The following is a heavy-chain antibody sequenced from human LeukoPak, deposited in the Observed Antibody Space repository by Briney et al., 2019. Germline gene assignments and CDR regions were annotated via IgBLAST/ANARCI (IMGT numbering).Heavy chain of an antibody. Sequence: GGSLRLSCAASGFTFSSYGMHWVRQAPGKGLEWVAVISYDGSNKYYADSVKGRFTISRDNSKNTLYLQMNSLRAEDTAVCYCAKGHRYGDSPDYWGQGTLVTVSS. CDR2: ISYDGSNK. CDR1: GFTFSSYG. CDR3: AKGHRYGDSPDY. V-gene: IGHV3-30*18. J-gene: IGHJ4*02. D-gene: IGHD4-17*01.